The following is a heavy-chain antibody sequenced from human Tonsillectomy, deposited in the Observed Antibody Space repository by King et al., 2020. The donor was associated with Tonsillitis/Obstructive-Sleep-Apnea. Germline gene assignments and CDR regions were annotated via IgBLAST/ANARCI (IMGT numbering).Heavy chain of an antibody. V-gene: IGHV4-59*01. Sequence: QLQESGPGLVKPSETLSLTCTVSGGSISSYYWSWIRQPPGKGLEWIGYIYYSGSTNYNPSLKSRVTISVDTSKNQFSLKLSSVTAADTAVYYCAREGDRRGWGRGHMDVWGQGTTVTVSS. D-gene: IGHD6-19*01. CDR2: IYYSGST. J-gene: IGHJ6*02. CDR1: GGSISSYY. CDR3: AREGDRRGWGRGHMDV.